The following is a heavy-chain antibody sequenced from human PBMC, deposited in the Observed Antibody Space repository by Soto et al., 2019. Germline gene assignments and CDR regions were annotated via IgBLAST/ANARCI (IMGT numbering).Heavy chain of an antibody. D-gene: IGHD6-13*01. V-gene: IGHV1-2*04. J-gene: IGHJ4*02. Sequence: ASVKVSCTASGYTLTGYYMHWVRQAPGQGLEWMGWINPNSGGTNYAQKFQGWVTMTRDTSISTAYMELSRLRSDDTAVYYCARGGIAAAGTSLPYNYWGQGTLVTVSS. CDR2: INPNSGGT. CDR1: GYTLTGYY. CDR3: ARGGIAAAGTSLPYNY.